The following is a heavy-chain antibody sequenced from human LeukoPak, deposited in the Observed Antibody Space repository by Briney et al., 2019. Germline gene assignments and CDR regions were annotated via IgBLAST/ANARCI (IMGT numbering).Heavy chain of an antibody. J-gene: IGHJ4*02. CDR1: GFTFSSYE. CDR2: ISSSGSTI. CDR3: ARESRGSYPDY. V-gene: IGHV3-48*03. Sequence: PGGSLRLSCAASGFTFSSYEMNWVRQAPGKGLEWVSYISSSGSTIYYADSVKGRFTISRDNAKNSLYLQMNSLRAEDTSVYYCARESRGSYPDYWGQGTLATVSS. D-gene: IGHD1-26*01.